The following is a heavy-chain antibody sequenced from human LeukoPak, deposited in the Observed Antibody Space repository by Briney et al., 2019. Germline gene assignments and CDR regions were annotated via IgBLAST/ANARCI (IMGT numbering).Heavy chain of an antibody. Sequence: SETLSLTCTVSGGSISSSSYYWGWIRQPPGKGLEWIGSIYYSGSTYYNPSLKSRVTISVDTSKNQFSLKLSSVTAADTAVYYCARRYDFWSGYNDAFDIWGQGTMVTVSS. J-gene: IGHJ3*02. CDR3: ARRYDFWSGYNDAFDI. V-gene: IGHV4-39*01. CDR1: GGSISSSSYY. D-gene: IGHD3-3*01. CDR2: IYYSGST.